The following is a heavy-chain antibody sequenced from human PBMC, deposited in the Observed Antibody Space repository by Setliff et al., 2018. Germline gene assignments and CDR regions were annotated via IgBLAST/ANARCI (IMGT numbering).Heavy chain of an antibody. V-gene: IGHV1-18*01. CDR1: GYAFIDYG. D-gene: IGHD2-2*01. J-gene: IGHJ4*02. CDR3: SRLVRFCTRTSCQRLSGDEY. Sequence: ASVKVSCKASGYAFIDYGVSWVRQAPGQGLEWVGWISPYTGKTYLAPKFQDRVTLTADTSTTTAYLQLTNLRSDDTAIYFCSRLVRFCTRTSCQRLSGDEYWGQGALVTVSS. CDR2: ISPYTGKT.